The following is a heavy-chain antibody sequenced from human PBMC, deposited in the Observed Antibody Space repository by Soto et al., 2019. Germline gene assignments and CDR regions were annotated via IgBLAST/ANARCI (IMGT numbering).Heavy chain of an antibody. J-gene: IGHJ4*02. D-gene: IGHD3-10*01. CDR2: ISGSGGST. V-gene: IGHV3-23*01. CDR1: GFTFSSYA. CDR3: AKKAGSGGRGFYFDS. Sequence: EVQLLESGGGLVQPGGSLRLSCAASGFTFSSYAMSWVRQAPGKGLEWVSAISGSGGSTYYADSVKGRFTISRDNSKNALFLQMNSLRAEDTAVYYCAKKAGSGGRGFYFDSWGQGILVTVSS.